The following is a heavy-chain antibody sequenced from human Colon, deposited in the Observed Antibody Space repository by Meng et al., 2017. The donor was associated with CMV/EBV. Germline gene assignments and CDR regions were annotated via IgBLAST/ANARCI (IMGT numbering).Heavy chain of an antibody. CDR1: GLTFGSSA. CDR3: AISSCVTAVTCAVALEPKDAFDV. CDR2: IIPFLGVP. V-gene: IGHV1-69*10. Sequence: SVKVSCKTSGLTFGSSAISWVRQAPGQGLEWMGGIIPFLGVPKYTEKFQGRATFTADTSTSTAYMELSSLRSEDTAMYYCAISSCVTAVTCAVALEPKDAFDVWGQGTMVTVSS. J-gene: IGHJ3*01. D-gene: IGHD2-21*02.